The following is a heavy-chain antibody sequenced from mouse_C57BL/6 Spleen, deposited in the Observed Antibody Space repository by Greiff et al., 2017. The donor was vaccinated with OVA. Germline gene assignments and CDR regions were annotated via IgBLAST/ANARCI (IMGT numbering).Heavy chain of an antibody. J-gene: IGHJ4*01. V-gene: IGHV1-69*01. Sequence: QVQLQQSGAELVMPGASVKLSCKASGYTFTSYWMHWVKQRPGQGLEWIGEIDPSDSYTNYNQKFKGKSTLTVDKSSSTAYMQLSSLTSEDSAVYYCARGPYYYAMDYWGQGTSVTVSS. CDR3: ARGPYYYAMDY. CDR2: IDPSDSYT. CDR1: GYTFTSYW.